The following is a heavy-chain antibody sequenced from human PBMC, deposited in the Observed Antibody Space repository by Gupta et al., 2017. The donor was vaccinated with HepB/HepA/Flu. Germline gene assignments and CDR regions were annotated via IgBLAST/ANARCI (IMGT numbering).Heavy chain of an antibody. V-gene: IGHV3-21*01. D-gene: IGHD4-11*01. CDR2: ISSSSSYI. Sequence: EVQLVESGGGLVKPGGSLRLSCAASGFTFSSYSMNWVRQAPGKGLEWVSSISSSSSYIYYADSVKGRFTISRDNAKNSLYLQMNSLRAEDTAVYYCAATVTTFYYYYYMDVWGKGTTVTVSS. CDR3: AATVTTFYYYYYMDV. CDR1: GFTFSSYS. J-gene: IGHJ6*03.